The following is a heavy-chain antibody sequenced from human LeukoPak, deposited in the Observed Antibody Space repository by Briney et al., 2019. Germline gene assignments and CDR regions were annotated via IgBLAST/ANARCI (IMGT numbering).Heavy chain of an antibody. CDR1: GHFISSGYY. Sequence: SDTLSLTCAVSGHFISSGYYWGWIWQPPGKGLEWIGSIYHSRSTYYNPSLKSRVTISLDTSKNQFSLKLSSVTAADTAVYYCARAGYGSGSYGFYFDYWGQGTLVTVSS. D-gene: IGHD3-10*01. CDR2: IYHSRST. J-gene: IGHJ4*02. V-gene: IGHV4-38-2*01. CDR3: ARAGYGSGSYGFYFDY.